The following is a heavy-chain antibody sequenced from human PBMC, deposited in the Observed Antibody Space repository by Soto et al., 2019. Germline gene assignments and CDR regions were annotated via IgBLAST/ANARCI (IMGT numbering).Heavy chain of an antibody. V-gene: IGHV3-9*01. D-gene: IGHD6-13*01. CDR2: ISWNSGSI. CDR1: GFTFDDYA. CDR3: AKERRIAAAGSYWYFDL. J-gene: IGHJ2*01. Sequence: PGGSLGLSCAASGFTFDDYAMPWVRQAPGKGLEWVSGISWNSGSIGYADSVKGRFTISRDNAKNSLYLQMNSLRAEDTALYYCAKERRIAAAGSYWYFDLWGRGTLVTVSS.